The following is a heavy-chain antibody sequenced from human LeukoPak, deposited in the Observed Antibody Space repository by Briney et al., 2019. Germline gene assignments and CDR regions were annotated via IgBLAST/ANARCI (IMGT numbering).Heavy chain of an antibody. D-gene: IGHD2-2*01. CDR2: IKEDGSEK. CDR3: ARMKGCSSTTCYFAIY. CDR1: GFTFSTFW. J-gene: IGHJ4*02. Sequence: PGGSLRLSCAASGFTFSTFWMTWVRQAPGRGLEWVANIKEDGSEKYYVDSLKGRFTISRDNAKSSLYLQMNSLRAEDTAVYYCARMKGCSSTTCYFAIYWGQGTLVTVSS. V-gene: IGHV3-7*05.